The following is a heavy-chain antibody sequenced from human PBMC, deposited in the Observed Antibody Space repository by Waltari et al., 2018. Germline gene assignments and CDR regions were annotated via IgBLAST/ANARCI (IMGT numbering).Heavy chain of an antibody. J-gene: IGHJ4*02. CDR2: INHSGST. CDR3: ARLGGTTYYDILTGRADY. V-gene: IGHV4-34*01. CDR1: GGSFSGYY. Sequence: QVQLQQWGAGLLKPSETLSLTCAVYGGSFSGYYWSWIRQPPGKGLEWIGEINHSGSTNSNPVLRSLVTISVDTSKTQFSLKLSSVTAAYTAVYYCARLGGTTYYDILTGRADYWGQGTLVTVSS. D-gene: IGHD3-9*01.